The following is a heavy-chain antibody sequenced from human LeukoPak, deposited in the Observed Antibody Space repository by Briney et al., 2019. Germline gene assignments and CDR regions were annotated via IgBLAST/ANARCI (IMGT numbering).Heavy chain of an antibody. D-gene: IGHD1-20*01. CDR1: GGSISSYY. CDR2: IYYSGST. CDR3: ARDKYNWNDGYFDY. J-gene: IGHJ4*03. V-gene: IGHV4-59*01. Sequence: TPSEPLSLTCTVSGGSISSYYWSWIRQPPGKGLEWIGYIYYSGSTNYNPSLKSRVTISVDTSKNQFSLKLSSVTAADTAVYYCARDKYNWNDGYFDYWGHRSLVTVSS.